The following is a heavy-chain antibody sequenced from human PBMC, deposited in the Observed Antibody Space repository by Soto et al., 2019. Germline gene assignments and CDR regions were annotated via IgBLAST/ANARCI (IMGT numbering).Heavy chain of an antibody. CDR1: GYTFTSYD. J-gene: IGHJ6*03. CDR3: ARGFDIVVVPAANLYYYYYMDV. Sequence: GASVKVSCKASGYTFTSYDINWVRQATGQGLEWMGWMNPNSGNTGYAQKFQGRVTMTRNTSISTAYMELSSLRSEDTAVYYCARGFDIVVVPAANLYYYYYMDVWGKGTTVTVS. V-gene: IGHV1-8*01. D-gene: IGHD2-2*01. CDR2: MNPNSGNT.